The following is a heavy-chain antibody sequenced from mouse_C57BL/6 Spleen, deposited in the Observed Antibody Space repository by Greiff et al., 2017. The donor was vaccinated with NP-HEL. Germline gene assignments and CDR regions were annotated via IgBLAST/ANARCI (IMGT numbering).Heavy chain of an antibody. D-gene: IGHD3-1*01. CDR2: IRNKANNHAT. J-gene: IGHJ4*01. CDR1: GFTFSDAW. CDR3: TGGLPYYYAMDY. V-gene: IGHV6-6*01. Sequence: EVKVEESGGGLVQPGGSMKLSCAASGFTFSDAWMDWVRQSPEKGLEWVAEIRNKANNHATYYAESVKGRFTISRDDSKSSVYLQMNSLRAEDTGIYYCTGGLPYYYAMDYWGQGTSVTVSS.